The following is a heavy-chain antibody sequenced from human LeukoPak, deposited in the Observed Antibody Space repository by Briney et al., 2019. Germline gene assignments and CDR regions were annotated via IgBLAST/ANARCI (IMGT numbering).Heavy chain of an antibody. CDR1: GYTFTSYY. D-gene: IGHD3-22*01. Sequence: ASVKVSCKASGYTFTSYYINWVRQATGQGLEWMGWMNPNSGNTGYAQKFQGRVTITRNTSISTAYMELSSLRSEDTAVYYCARWKGDYYDSSGYYDYWGQGTLVTVSS. CDR2: MNPNSGNT. J-gene: IGHJ4*02. CDR3: ARWKGDYYDSSGYYDY. V-gene: IGHV1-8*03.